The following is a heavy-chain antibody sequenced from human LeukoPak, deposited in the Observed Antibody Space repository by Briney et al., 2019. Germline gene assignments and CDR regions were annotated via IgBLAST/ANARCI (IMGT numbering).Heavy chain of an antibody. Sequence: GASVKVSCKVSGYTLTELSMHWVRQAPGKGLEWMGGFDPEDGETIYAQKFQGRVTMTEDTSTDTAYMELSSLRSEDTAVYYCATGLRFLEWLLTPFDYWGQGTLVTVSS. CDR3: ATGLRFLEWLLTPFDY. CDR1: GYTLTELS. V-gene: IGHV1-24*01. D-gene: IGHD3-3*01. J-gene: IGHJ4*02. CDR2: FDPEDGET.